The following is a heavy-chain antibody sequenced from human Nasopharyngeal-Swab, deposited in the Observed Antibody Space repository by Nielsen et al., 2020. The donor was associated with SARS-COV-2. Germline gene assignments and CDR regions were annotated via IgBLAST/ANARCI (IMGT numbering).Heavy chain of an antibody. Sequence: ASVKVSCKASGYTFTSYGLSWVRQAPGQGLEWMGWISAYNGNTNYAQKLQGRVTMTTDTSTSTAYMELRSLRSDDTAVYYCARDPLGSSSSVGDYWGQGTLVTVSS. D-gene: IGHD6-6*01. J-gene: IGHJ4*02. V-gene: IGHV1-18*04. CDR3: ARDPLGSSSSVGDY. CDR2: ISAYNGNT. CDR1: GYTFTSYG.